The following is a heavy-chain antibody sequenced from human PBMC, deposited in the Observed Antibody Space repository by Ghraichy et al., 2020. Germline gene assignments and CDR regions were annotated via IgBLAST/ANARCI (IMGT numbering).Heavy chain of an antibody. CDR3: ARHPNWNYAGVDY. J-gene: IGHJ4*02. Sequence: SETLSLTCTVSGGSISSSSYYWGWIRQPPGKGLEWIGSIYYSGSTYYNPSLKSRVTISVDTSKNQFSLKLSSVTAADTAVYYCARHPNWNYAGVDYWGQGTLVTVSS. V-gene: IGHV4-39*01. CDR2: IYYSGST. D-gene: IGHD1-7*01. CDR1: GGSISSSSYY.